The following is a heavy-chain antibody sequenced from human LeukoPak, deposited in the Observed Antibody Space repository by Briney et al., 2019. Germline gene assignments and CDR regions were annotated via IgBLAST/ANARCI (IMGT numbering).Heavy chain of an antibody. CDR2: ISSSSSYI. CDR1: GFTFSSYS. J-gene: IGHJ4*02. Sequence: GGSLRLSCAASGFTFSSYSMNWVRQAPGKGLEWVSSISSSSSYIYYADSVKGRFTISRDNAKNSLYLQMNSLRAEDTAVYYCARDVWGATRFVPKYFDYWGQGTLVTVSS. D-gene: IGHD1-26*01. V-gene: IGHV3-21*01. CDR3: ARDVWGATRFVPKYFDY.